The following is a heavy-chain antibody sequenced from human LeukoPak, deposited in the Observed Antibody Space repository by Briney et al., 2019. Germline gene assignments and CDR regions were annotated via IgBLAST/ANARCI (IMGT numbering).Heavy chain of an antibody. D-gene: IGHD3-3*01. CDR1: GGSISTYY. CDR2: IYTSGST. J-gene: IGHJ6*03. Sequence: PSETLSLTCTVSGGSISTYYWSWIRQPAGKGLEWIGRIYTSGSTNYNPSLKSRVTMSVDTSKNQFSLKLSSVTAADTAVYYCASASKYYDFWSGSYTKYYYMDVWGKGTTVTVSS. V-gene: IGHV4-4*07. CDR3: ASASKYYDFWSGSYTKYYYMDV.